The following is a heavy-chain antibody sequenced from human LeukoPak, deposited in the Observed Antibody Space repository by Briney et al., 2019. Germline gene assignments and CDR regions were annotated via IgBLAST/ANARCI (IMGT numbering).Heavy chain of an antibody. J-gene: IGHJ6*02. Sequence: SETLSLTCTVSDDSISDYYRGWIRQPPGKGLEWIGYIYYSGSTYYNPSLKSRVTISVDTSKNQFSLKLSSVTAADTAVYYCAIVVGLYYYYGMDVWDQGTTVTVSS. CDR1: DDSISDYY. CDR3: AIVVGLYYYYGMDV. CDR2: IYYSGST. D-gene: IGHD2-15*01. V-gene: IGHV4-59*12.